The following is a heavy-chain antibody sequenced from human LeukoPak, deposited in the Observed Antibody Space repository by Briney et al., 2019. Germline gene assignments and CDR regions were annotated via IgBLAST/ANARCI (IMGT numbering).Heavy chain of an antibody. V-gene: IGHV1-8*01. D-gene: IGHD3-22*01. CDR3: SKGPYYDDSSGYSY. J-gene: IGHJ4*02. CDR1: GYTFTSYD. Sequence: ASVKVSCKASGYTFTSYDINWVRQATGQGLEWMGWMNPNSGNTGYAQKLQGRVTMTRNTSISTAYMELSSLRSEDTAVYYCSKGPYYDDSSGYSYWGQGTLVTVSS. CDR2: MNPNSGNT.